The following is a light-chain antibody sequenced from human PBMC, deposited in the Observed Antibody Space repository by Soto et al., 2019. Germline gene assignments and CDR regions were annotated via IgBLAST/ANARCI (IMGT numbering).Light chain of an antibody. V-gene: IGLV2-14*01. CDR3: SSYTSSNTLV. Sequence: QSALTQPASVSGSPGQSITISCTGTSSDVGAYNFVSWYQHHPGRAPKLIIYEVTIRPSGVSNRFSGSKSGNTASLTISGLQAEDEADYYCSSYTSSNTLVFGGGTKLTVL. J-gene: IGLJ2*01. CDR1: SSDVGAYNF. CDR2: EVT.